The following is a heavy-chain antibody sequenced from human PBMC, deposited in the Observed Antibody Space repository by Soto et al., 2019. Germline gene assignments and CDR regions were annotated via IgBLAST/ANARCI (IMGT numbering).Heavy chain of an antibody. J-gene: IGHJ3*02. CDR2: IWYDGSNK. CDR3: ARGEDIVATIEAFDI. CDR1: GFTFSNYG. D-gene: IGHD5-12*01. V-gene: IGHV3-33*01. Sequence: QVQLVESGGGVVQPGRSLRLSCAASGFTFSNYGMHWVRQAPGKGLEWVAVIWYDGSNKYYADSVKGRFTISRDNSKNTLYLQMNSLRADDTAVYYCARGEDIVATIEAFDIWGQGTMVTVSS.